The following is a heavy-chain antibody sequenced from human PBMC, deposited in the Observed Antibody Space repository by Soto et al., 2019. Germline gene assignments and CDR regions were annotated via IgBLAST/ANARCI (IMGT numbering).Heavy chain of an antibody. V-gene: IGHV2-70*12. Sequence: GSGPTLVNPTQTLTLTCTFSGFSLRTSGMCVSWIRQPPGKALGWLARIDWDDEKYYSTALKTRLTISKDTSKNQVVLTMTNMDPVDTATYYCAHSYHYDSSGYYFPWGQGTLVTVSS. CDR2: IDWDDEK. CDR1: GFSLRTSGMC. J-gene: IGHJ5*02. D-gene: IGHD3-22*01. CDR3: AHSYHYDSSGYYFP.